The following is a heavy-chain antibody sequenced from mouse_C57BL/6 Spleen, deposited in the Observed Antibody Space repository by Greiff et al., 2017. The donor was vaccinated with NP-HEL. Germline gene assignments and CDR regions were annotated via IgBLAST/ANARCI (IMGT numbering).Heavy chain of an antibody. CDR1: GFTFSDYG. CDR2: ISSGSSTI. CDR3: ARQLLNY. J-gene: IGHJ2*01. V-gene: IGHV5-17*01. Sequence: EVKLVESGGGLVKPGGSLKLSCAASGFTFSDYGTHWVRQAPEKGLEWVAYISSGSSTIYYADTVKGRFTISRDNAKNTLFLQMTSLRSEDTAMYYCARQLLNYWGQGTTLTVSS. D-gene: IGHD1-1*01.